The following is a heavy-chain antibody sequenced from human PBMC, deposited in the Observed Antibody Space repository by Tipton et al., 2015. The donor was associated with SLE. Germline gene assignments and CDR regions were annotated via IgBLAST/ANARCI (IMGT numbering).Heavy chain of an antibody. CDR1: GGSMSNYC. CDR3: AGERQHLDGTENKFDI. Sequence: TLSLTCTVSGGSMSNYCWSWIRQPPGKGLEWIGDICDIGTTIYNPSLMSRVSISLDTSKNQFSLKLSSVTAADTAVYYSAGERQHLDGTENKFDIWGQGTMVTVSS. V-gene: IGHV4-59*01. CDR2: ICDIGTT. D-gene: IGHD6-13*01. J-gene: IGHJ3*02.